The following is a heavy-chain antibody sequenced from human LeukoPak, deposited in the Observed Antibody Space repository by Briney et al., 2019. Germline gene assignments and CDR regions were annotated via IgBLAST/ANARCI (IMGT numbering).Heavy chain of an antibody. CDR2: INWNGGST. J-gene: IGHJ4*02. V-gene: IGHV3-20*04. Sequence: GSLRLSCAASGFTFDDYGMSWVRQAPGKGLEWVSGINWNGGSTGYADSVKGRFTISRDNAKNSLYLQMNSLRAEDTALYYCASQRWVTAILTYWGQGTLVTVSS. CDR1: GFTFDDYG. D-gene: IGHD2-21*02. CDR3: ASQRWVTAILTY.